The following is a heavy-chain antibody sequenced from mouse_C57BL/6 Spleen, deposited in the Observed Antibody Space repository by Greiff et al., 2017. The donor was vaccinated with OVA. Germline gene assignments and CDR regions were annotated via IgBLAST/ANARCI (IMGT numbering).Heavy chain of an antibody. CDR1: GYTFTSYG. CDR3: ARGITTVGATSDY. V-gene: IGHV1-81*01. D-gene: IGHD1-1*01. J-gene: IGHJ2*01. Sequence: QVQLQQSGAELARPGASVKLSCKASGYTFTSYGISWVRQRTGQGLEWIGEIYPRSGNTYYNEKFKGKATLTADKSSSTAYMELRSLTSEDSAVYFCARGITTVGATSDYWGPGITLTVSS. CDR2: IYPRSGNT.